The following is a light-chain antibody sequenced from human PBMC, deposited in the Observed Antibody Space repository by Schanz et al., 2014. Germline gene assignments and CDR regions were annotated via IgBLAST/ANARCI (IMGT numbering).Light chain of an antibody. CDR2: GTS. Sequence: EVVMTQSPATLSVSPGERATLSCRASQSVSSNLAWYQQKPGQAPRLLIYGTSTRATGVPARFSGSGSGTDFTLTISRLEPEDSAVYYCQHYGSPPLTFGPGTTVDIK. J-gene: IGKJ3*01. V-gene: IGKV3-15*01. CDR1: QSVSSN. CDR3: QHYGSPPLT.